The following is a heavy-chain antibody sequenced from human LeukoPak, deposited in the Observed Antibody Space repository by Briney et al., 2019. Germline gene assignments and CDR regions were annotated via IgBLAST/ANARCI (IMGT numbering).Heavy chain of an antibody. D-gene: IGHD2-21*02. V-gene: IGHV1-18*01. Sequence: ASVKASCKASGYTFTSYGISWVRQAPGQGLEWMGWISAYNGNTNYAQKLQGRVTMTTDTSTSTAYMELRSLRSDDTAVYYCASEGNEYCGGDCWDWGQGTLVTVSS. CDR2: ISAYNGNT. CDR3: ASEGNEYCGGDCWD. J-gene: IGHJ4*02. CDR1: GYTFTSYG.